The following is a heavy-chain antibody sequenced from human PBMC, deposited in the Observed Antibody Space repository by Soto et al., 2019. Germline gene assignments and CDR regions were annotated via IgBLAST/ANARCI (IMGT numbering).Heavy chain of an antibody. CDR3: SRLQHWTAGVNYYNYMDV. V-gene: IGHV1-18*01. CDR2: ISINNGNT. CDR1: GYTFSNFG. D-gene: IGHD2-8*02. J-gene: IGHJ6*03. Sequence: QVQLVQSGPEVRQPGAAVKVSCKASGYTFSNFGVAWVRQAPGKGLEWMAWISINNGNTNYAQRFQGRMTMTTDTSTSTAYMELRSLRSDDTAVYFCSRLQHWTAGVNYYNYMDVWGKGATVTVS.